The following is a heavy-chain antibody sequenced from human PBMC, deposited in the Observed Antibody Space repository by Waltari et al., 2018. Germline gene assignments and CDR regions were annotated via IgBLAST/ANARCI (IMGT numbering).Heavy chain of an antibody. Sequence: QVQLVQSGAGVRKPGSSVKVSCKASEGTFSSYAISWVRQAPGQGLGWMGRIIPIFGTANYAQKVQGRVTITADKSTSTAYMELSSLRSEDTAVYYCARGLGAADLEGYWGQGTLVTVSS. CDR1: EGTFSSYA. D-gene: IGHD3-10*01. CDR2: IIPIFGTA. J-gene: IGHJ4*02. V-gene: IGHV1-69*08. CDR3: ARGLGAADLEGY.